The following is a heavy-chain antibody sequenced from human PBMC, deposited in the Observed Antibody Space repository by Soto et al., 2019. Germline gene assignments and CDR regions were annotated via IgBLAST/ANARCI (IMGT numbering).Heavy chain of an antibody. Sequence: PSETMSVTWAVSGCYISSSSWWGWIRQPPGKGLEWIGYIYYSGTTYYNPSLKSRVTMSVDTSKNQFSLKLTSVTAVDTAVYYCARREIQGPIDYWGQGTLVTVSS. J-gene: IGHJ4*02. V-gene: IGHV4-28*01. D-gene: IGHD1-26*01. CDR3: ARREIQGPIDY. CDR1: GCYISSSSW. CDR2: IYYSGTT.